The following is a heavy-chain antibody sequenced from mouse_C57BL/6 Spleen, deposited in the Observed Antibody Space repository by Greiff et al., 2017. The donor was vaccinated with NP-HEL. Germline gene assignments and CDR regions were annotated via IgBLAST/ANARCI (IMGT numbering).Heavy chain of an antibody. Sequence: QVQLKQSGAELMKPGASVKLSCKATGYTFTGYWIAWVKQRPGHGLEWIGEILPGSGSTNYNEKFKGKATFTADTSSNTAYMQLSRLTTEGSAIYYGARGKESATVVADFDVWGKGTTVTVSA. J-gene: IGHJ1*03. V-gene: IGHV1-9*01. CDR1: GYTFTGYW. CDR3: ARGKESATVVADFDV. D-gene: IGHD1-1*01. CDR2: ILPGSGST.